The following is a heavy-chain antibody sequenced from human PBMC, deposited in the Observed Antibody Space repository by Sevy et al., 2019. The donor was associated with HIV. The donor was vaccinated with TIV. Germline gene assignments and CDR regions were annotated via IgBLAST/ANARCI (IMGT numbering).Heavy chain of an antibody. CDR3: ARTHGFGELFDYGMDV. J-gene: IGHJ6*02. Sequence: ASVKVSCKASGYTFTGYYMHWVRQASGQGLEWMGRINPNSGGTNYAQKFQGRVTMTRDTSISTAYMELSRLRSDDTAVYYCARTHGFGELFDYGMDVWGQGTTVTVSS. CDR2: INPNSGGT. D-gene: IGHD3-10*01. V-gene: IGHV1-2*06. CDR1: GYTFTGYY.